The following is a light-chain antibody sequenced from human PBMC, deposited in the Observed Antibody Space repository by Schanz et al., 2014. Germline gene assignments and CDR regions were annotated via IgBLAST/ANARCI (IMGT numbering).Light chain of an antibody. CDR2: DVT. Sequence: QSSLTQPPSASGSPGQSVTISCTGTSSDVGGYKYVSWYQQHPGKAPKLMIYDVTKRPSGVPDRFSGSKSGNTASLTVSGLQAEDEADYYCQSYDSSLSGAYVFGSGTKLTVL. V-gene: IGLV2-8*01. J-gene: IGLJ1*01. CDR1: SSDVGGYKY. CDR3: QSYDSSLSGAYV.